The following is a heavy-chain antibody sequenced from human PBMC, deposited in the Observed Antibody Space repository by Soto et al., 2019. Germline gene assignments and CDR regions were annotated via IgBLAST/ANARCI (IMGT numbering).Heavy chain of an antibody. J-gene: IGHJ6*03. CDR1: GYTLTELS. Sequence: ASGKVSCKVSGYTLTELSMHWVRHAPGKGLEWMGGFDPEDGETIYAQKFQGRVTMTEDTSTDTAYMELSSLRSEDTAVYYCATGVVRTYYYYMDVWGKGTTVTVSS. CDR2: FDPEDGET. CDR3: ATGVVRTYYYYMDV. V-gene: IGHV1-24*01. D-gene: IGHD2-15*01.